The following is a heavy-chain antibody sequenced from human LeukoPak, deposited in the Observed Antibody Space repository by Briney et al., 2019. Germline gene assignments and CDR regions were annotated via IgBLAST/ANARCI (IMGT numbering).Heavy chain of an antibody. CDR3: ARRMRWLQLDAFDI. J-gene: IGHJ3*02. Sequence: SETLSLTCTVSGGSISSYYWSWIRQPPGKGLEWIGYIYYSGSTNYNPSLKSRVTISVDTSKNQFSLKLGSVTAADTAVYYCARRMRWLQLDAFDIWGQGTMVSVSS. CDR2: IYYSGST. CDR1: GGSISSYY. D-gene: IGHD5-24*01. V-gene: IGHV4-59*08.